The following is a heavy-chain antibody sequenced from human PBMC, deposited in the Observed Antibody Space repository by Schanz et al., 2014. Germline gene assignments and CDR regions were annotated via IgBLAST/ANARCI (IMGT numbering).Heavy chain of an antibody. V-gene: IGHV3-21*01. CDR3: ARAHGNNWYGKGLDY. CDR1: GFTFSSYS. J-gene: IGHJ4*02. CDR2: ISHSGGSK. D-gene: IGHD1-1*01. Sequence: EVQLVESGGGLVKPGGSLRLSCAASGFTFSSYSMNWVRQAPGKGLEWVSSISHSGGSKYYADSVKGRFTISRDNSKNTLYLQMNSLRAEDTSVYFCARAHGNNWYGKGLDYWGQGTQVTVSS.